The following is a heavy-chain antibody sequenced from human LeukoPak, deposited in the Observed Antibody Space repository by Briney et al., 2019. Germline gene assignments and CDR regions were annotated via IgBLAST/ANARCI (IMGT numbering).Heavy chain of an antibody. CDR2: IYYSGST. J-gene: IGHJ5*02. Sequence: SETLSLTCTVSGGSISSSSYYWGWIRQPPGKGLEWIGSIYYSGSTYYNPSLKSRVTISVDTSKNQFSLKLSSVTAADTAVYYCARHEDIVVVPARFDPWGQGTLVTVSS. V-gene: IGHV4-39*01. CDR3: ARHEDIVVVPARFDP. CDR1: GGSISSSSYY. D-gene: IGHD2-2*01.